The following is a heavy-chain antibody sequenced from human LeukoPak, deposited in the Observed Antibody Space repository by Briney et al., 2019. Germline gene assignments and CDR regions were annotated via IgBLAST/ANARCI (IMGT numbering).Heavy chain of an antibody. CDR2: ISSSSSYI. CDR3: ARDARDGYNHFDY. J-gene: IGHJ4*02. CDR1: GFTFSSYS. V-gene: IGHV3-21*01. D-gene: IGHD5-24*01. Sequence: PGGSLRLSCAASGFTFSSYSMNWVRQAPGKGLEWVSSISSSSSYIYYADSVKGRFTISRDNAKNSLYLQMNSLRVEDTAVNYCARDARDGYNHFDYWGQGTLVTVSS.